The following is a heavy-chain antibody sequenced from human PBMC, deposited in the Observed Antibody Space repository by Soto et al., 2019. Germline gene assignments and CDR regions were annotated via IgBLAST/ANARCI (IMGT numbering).Heavy chain of an antibody. CDR2: IGTAGDT. J-gene: IGHJ4*02. V-gene: IGHV3-13*01. CDR1: GFTFSSYD. CDR3: ARGSRAVAGPSGGFNFDY. Sequence: GGSLRLSCAASGFTFSSYDMHWVRQATGKGLEWVSAIGTAGDTYYPGSVKGRFTISRENAKNSLYLQMNSLRAGDTAVYYCARGSRAVAGPSGGFNFDYWGQGTLVTVSS. D-gene: IGHD6-19*01.